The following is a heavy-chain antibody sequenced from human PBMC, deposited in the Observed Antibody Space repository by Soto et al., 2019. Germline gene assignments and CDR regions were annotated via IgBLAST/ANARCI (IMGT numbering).Heavy chain of an antibody. J-gene: IGHJ4*02. CDR2: IYYSGST. V-gene: IGHV4-59*08. Sequence: QVQLQESGPGLVKPSETLSITCTVSGGSISSYYWSWIRPPPGKGLAWIGYIYYSGSTNYNPSLKSRVTISVDTSKNQFSLKLRSVTAADTAVYYCARQGYDSRIHYLYYFDNWGQGTLVTVSS. D-gene: IGHD3-22*01. CDR1: GGSISSYY. CDR3: ARQGYDSRIHYLYYFDN.